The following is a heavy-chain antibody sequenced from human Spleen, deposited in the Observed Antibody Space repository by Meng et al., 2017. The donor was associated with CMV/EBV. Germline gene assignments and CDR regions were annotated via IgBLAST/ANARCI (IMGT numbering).Heavy chain of an antibody. CDR1: GFTLSSHW. J-gene: IGHJ5*02. Sequence: GGSLRLSCAASGFTLSSHWMHWVRQVPGKGLEWVAVIYAGGRSAYYADSVKGRFTIFRDSSKNTVYLEMNSLRAEDTALYYCAKDSTYSAWGQGTLVTVSS. CDR2: IYAGGRSA. V-gene: IGHV3-23*03. CDR3: AKDSTYSA. D-gene: IGHD6-13*01.